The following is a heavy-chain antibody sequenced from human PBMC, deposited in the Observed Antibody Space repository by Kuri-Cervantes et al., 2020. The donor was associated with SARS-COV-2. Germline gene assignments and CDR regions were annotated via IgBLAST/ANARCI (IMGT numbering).Heavy chain of an antibody. V-gene: IGHV4-31*03. CDR2: IYSGGTT. D-gene: IGHD3-22*01. CDR1: GGSIRSDGYY. Sequence: SETLSLTCTVSGGSIRSDGYYWSWIRQRPGKGLEWIGYIYSGGTTYYSPSLKSRLTISMDTSKNHFSLKLGAVTAADTAMYYGARYYYDSRGYVFFDYWGRGNPVTVSS. CDR3: ARYYYDSRGYVFFDY. J-gene: IGHJ4*02.